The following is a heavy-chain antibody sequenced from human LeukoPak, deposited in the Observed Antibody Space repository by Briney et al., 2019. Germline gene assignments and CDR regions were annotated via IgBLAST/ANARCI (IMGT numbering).Heavy chain of an antibody. Sequence: SVKVSCKASGGTFSSYAISWVRQAPGQGLEWVGGIIPIFGTANYAQKFQGRVTITTDESTSTAYMELSSLRSEDTAVYYCARGADNYYDSSGYYAHFDYWGQGTLVTVSS. CDR2: IIPIFGTA. J-gene: IGHJ4*02. D-gene: IGHD3-22*01. V-gene: IGHV1-69*05. CDR1: GGTFSSYA. CDR3: ARGADNYYDSSGYYAHFDY.